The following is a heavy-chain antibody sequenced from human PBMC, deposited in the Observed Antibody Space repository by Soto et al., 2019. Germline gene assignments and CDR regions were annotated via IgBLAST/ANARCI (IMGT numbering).Heavy chain of an antibody. Sequence: GESLKISCKGSGYSFTSYWIGWVRQMPGKGLEWMGIIYPGDSDTRYSPSFQGQVTISADKSISTAYLQWSSLKASDTAMFYCARTAATGKYYYGVDVWGQGTTVTVSS. CDR3: ARTAATGKYYYGVDV. D-gene: IGHD6-13*01. CDR2: IYPGDSDT. V-gene: IGHV5-51*01. CDR1: GYSFTSYW. J-gene: IGHJ6*02.